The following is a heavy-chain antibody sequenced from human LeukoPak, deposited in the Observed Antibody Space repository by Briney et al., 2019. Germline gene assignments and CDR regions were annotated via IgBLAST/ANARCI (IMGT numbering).Heavy chain of an antibody. D-gene: IGHD2-2*02. CDR2: IIPIFGTA. J-gene: IGHJ6*02. CDR3: ARSDCSSTSCYTSYYYGMDV. Sequence: ASVKVSCKAYGGTFSSYAISWVRQAPGQGLEWMGGIIPIFGTANYAQKFQGRVTITADESTSTAYMELSSLRSEDTAVYYCARSDCSSTSCYTSYYYGMDVWGQGTTVTVSS. CDR1: GGTFSSYA. V-gene: IGHV1-69*13.